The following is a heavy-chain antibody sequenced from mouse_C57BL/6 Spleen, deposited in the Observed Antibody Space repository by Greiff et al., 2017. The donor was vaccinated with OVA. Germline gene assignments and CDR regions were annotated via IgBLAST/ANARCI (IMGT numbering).Heavy chain of an antibody. CDR1: GYTFTSYG. Sequence: QVQLQQSGAELARPGASVKLSCKASGYTFTSYGISWVKQRTGQGLEWIGEIYPRSGNTYYNEKFKGKATLTADKSSSTAYMELRSLTSEDSAVYCCAREGDYYGSSYEGWYFDVWGTGTTVTVSS. D-gene: IGHD1-1*01. CDR3: AREGDYYGSSYEGWYFDV. J-gene: IGHJ1*03. CDR2: IYPRSGNT. V-gene: IGHV1-81*01.